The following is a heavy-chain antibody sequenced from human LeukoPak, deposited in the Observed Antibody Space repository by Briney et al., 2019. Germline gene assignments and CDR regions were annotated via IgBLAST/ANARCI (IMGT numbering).Heavy chain of an antibody. J-gene: IGHJ4*02. CDR3: ATGDRGYSYGPLDY. Sequence: SETLSLTCTVSGGSIRSYYWSWIRQPPGKGLEWIGYIFYAGSTTYNPSLKSRVTISIDTSKNQFSLRLNSVTAADTAVYYCATGDRGYSYGPLDYWGQGTLVTVSS. CDR2: IFYAGST. V-gene: IGHV4-59*08. D-gene: IGHD5-18*01. CDR1: GGSIRSYY.